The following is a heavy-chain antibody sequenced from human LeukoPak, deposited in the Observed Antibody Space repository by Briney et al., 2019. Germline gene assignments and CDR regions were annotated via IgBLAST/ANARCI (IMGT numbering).Heavy chain of an antibody. CDR1: GFTFSSYA. V-gene: IGHV3-23*01. CDR3: GREQSGSYIHAFDS. CDR2: ISGSGDTT. J-gene: IGHJ5*01. D-gene: IGHD3-3*01. Sequence: GGSLRLSCAASGFTFSSYAMTWVRQAPGKGLEWVSGISGSGDTTYYADSVKGRFTISRDNSKNTLYLQMNSLRTDDTAVYYCGREQSGSYIHAFDSRGQGTLVTVSS.